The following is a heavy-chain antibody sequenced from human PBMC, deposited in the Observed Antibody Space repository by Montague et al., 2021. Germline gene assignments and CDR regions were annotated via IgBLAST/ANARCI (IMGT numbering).Heavy chain of an antibody. D-gene: IGHD6-13*01. CDR2: IKRTNAGGTT. J-gene: IGHJ5*02. Sequence: SLRLSCAASGFTFDNAYMSWVRQAPGQGLEWVGRIKRTNAGGTTEYAAPVKGRYTISRDDSKNTVYLQLNSLKTEDTAVYYCTTILSWSSWPVSWGLGTLVTVSS. V-gene: IGHV3-15*01. CDR3: TTILSWSSWPVS. CDR1: GFTFDNAY.